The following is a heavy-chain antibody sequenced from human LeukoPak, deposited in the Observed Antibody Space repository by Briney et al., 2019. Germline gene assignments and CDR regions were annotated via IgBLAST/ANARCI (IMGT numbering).Heavy chain of an antibody. Sequence: ASVKVSCKASGYTFTDYYMHWVRQAPGQGLEWMGRINPTSGGTTYAQKFQGWVTMTRDTSISTAYMELSRLRSDDTAVYYCARGSELRFRGGWFDPWGQGTLVTVSS. CDR2: INPTSGGT. V-gene: IGHV1-2*04. CDR1: GYTFTDYY. D-gene: IGHD5-12*01. CDR3: ARGSELRFRGGWFDP. J-gene: IGHJ5*02.